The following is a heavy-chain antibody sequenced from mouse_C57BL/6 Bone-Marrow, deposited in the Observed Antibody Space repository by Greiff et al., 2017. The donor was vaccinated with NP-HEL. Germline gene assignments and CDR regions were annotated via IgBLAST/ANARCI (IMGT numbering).Heavy chain of an antibody. D-gene: IGHD1-1*01. Sequence: QVQLQQPGAELVKPGASVKMSCKASGYTFTSYWITWVKQRPGQGLEWIGDIYPGSGSTNYNEKFKSKATLTVDTSSSTAYMQLSSLTSEDSAVYYCAREDLITTVVATDGEYFDYWGQGTTLTVSS. CDR3: AREDLITTVVATDGEYFDY. V-gene: IGHV1-55*01. CDR2: IYPGSGST. J-gene: IGHJ2*01. CDR1: GYTFTSYW.